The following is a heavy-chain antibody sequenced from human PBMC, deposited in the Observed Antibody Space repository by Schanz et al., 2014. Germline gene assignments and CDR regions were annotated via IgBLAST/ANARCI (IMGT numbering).Heavy chain of an antibody. J-gene: IGHJ5*02. CDR3: AREGTVIRGLSGWFDP. CDR2: INPNSGAA. Sequence: QVQLVQSGAEVKKPGASVKVSCKASGYTFTGYHMHWVRQAPGQGLEWMGRINPNSGAANYAQKFQGRVTLTRDTSISTVYMELSRLRSDDTAVYYCAREGTVIRGLSGWFDPWGQGTLVTVSS. V-gene: IGHV1-2*06. D-gene: IGHD3-10*01. CDR1: GYTFTGYH.